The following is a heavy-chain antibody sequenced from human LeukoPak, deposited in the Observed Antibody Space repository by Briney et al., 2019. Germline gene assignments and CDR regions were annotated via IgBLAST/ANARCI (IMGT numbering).Heavy chain of an antibody. Sequence: GGSLRLSCAASGFTFSSFGMHWVRQAPGKGLEWVTFIRYDGSNKFYADSVKGRFTISRDNAKNSLYLQMNSLRSEDTAVYYCAAALGYRESHYYMDVWGKGTTVTVSS. CDR1: GFTFSSFG. CDR3: AAALGYRESHYYMDV. V-gene: IGHV3-30*02. CDR2: IRYDGSNK. D-gene: IGHD5-18*01. J-gene: IGHJ6*03.